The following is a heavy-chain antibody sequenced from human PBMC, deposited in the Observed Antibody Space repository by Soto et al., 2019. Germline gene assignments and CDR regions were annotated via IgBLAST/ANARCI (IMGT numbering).Heavy chain of an antibody. CDR2: IYYSGST. V-gene: IGHV4-31*03. J-gene: IGHJ4*02. D-gene: IGHD6-13*01. CDR3: ARGKTVAAAGPFDY. Sequence: SETLSLTCTVSGGSISSGGYYWSWIRRHPGKGLEWIGYIYYSGSTYYNPSLKSRVTISVDTSKNQFSLKLSSVTAADTAVYYCARGKTVAAAGPFDYWGQGTLVTVSS. CDR1: GGSISSGGYY.